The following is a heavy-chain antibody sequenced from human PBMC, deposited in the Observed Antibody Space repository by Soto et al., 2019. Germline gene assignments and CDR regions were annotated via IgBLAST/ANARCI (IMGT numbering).Heavy chain of an antibody. CDR2: INHSGST. V-gene: IGHV4-34*01. D-gene: IGHD2-15*01. Sequence: PSETLSLTCAVYGASFSGYYWSWIRQPPGKGLEWIGEINHSGSTTYNPSLKSRVTISVDTSKNQISLKLTSVTAADTAVYYCSRARCCSDSCCSNFVYWGQGTLVTVSA. CDR1: GASFSGYY. J-gene: IGHJ4*02. CDR3: SRARCCSDSCCSNFVY.